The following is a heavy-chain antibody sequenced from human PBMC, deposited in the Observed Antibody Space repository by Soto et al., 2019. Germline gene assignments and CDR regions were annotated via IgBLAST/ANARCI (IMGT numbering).Heavy chain of an antibody. CDR2: ISSISSYI. V-gene: IGHV3-21*01. CDR3: TGRSVAGTGVFDI. CDR1: GFTFSSYS. J-gene: IGHJ3*02. Sequence: EVQLVESGGGLVKPGGSLRLSCAASGFTFSSYSMNWVRQAPGKGLEWVSSISSISSYIYYADSVKGRFTISRDNAKNSLYLQMNSLRAEETAVYYCTGRSVAGTGVFDIWGQGTMVTVSS. D-gene: IGHD6-19*01.